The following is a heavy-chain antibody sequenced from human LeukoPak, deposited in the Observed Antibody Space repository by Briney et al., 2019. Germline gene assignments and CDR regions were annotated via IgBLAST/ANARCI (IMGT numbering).Heavy chain of an antibody. J-gene: IGHJ4*02. Sequence: PGGSLRLSCAASGFTFSDYYMSWVRQAPGKGLEWVSYISSSSTYTNSADSVKGRFTISRDNAKNPLYLQMNSLRAEDTAVYYCARNYDSRAYPFDYWGQGTLVTVSS. CDR3: ARNYDSRAYPFDY. D-gene: IGHD3-22*01. CDR1: GFTFSDYY. CDR2: ISSSSTYT. V-gene: IGHV3-11*03.